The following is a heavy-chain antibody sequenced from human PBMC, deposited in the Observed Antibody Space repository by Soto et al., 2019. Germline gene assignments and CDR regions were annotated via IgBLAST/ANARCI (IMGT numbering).Heavy chain of an antibody. V-gene: IGHV3-48*03. CDR1: GFTFSSYE. CDR2: ISSSGSTI. Sequence: GSLRLSCAASGFTFSSYEMNWVRQAPGKGLEWVSYISSSGSTIYYADSVKGRFTISRDNAKNSLYLQMNSLRAEDTAVYYCASHWSPMTTADYWGQGTLVTVSS. D-gene: IGHD4-4*01. CDR3: ASHWSPMTTADY. J-gene: IGHJ4*02.